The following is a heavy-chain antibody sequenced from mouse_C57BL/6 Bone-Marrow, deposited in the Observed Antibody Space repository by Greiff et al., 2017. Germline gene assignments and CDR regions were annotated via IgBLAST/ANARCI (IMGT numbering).Heavy chain of an antibody. J-gene: IGHJ2*01. D-gene: IGHD1-1*01. Sequence: VQWVESGAELVKPGASVKLSCKACGYTFTEYTIHWVKQRSGQGLEWIGWFYPGSGSIKYNEKFKDKATLTADKSSSTVYMELSRLTSEDSAVYFCARHEEYYYGTDYFDYWGQGTTLTVSS. V-gene: IGHV1-62-2*01. CDR2: FYPGSGSI. CDR3: ARHEEYYYGTDYFDY. CDR1: GYTFTEYT.